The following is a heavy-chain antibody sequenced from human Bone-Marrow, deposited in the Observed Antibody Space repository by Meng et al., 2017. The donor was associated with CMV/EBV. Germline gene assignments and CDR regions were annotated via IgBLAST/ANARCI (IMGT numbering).Heavy chain of an antibody. CDR1: GYTFTNYG. CDR2: ISPYNGNT. CDR3: ARVYIVGWRGYPEGY. D-gene: IGHD3-3*01. V-gene: IGHV1-18*01. J-gene: IGHJ4*02. Sequence: ASVKVFCKTSGYTFTNYGIIWVRQAPGQGLEWMGWISPYNGNTNYAQNFQGRVTMTTDTSTDTAYMELRSLRSADTAVYYCARVYIVGWRGYPEGYWGQGTLVTVSS.